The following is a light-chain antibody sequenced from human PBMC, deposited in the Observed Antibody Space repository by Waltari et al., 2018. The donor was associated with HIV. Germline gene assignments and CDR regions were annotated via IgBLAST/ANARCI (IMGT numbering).Light chain of an antibody. Sequence: SVLTQPPSASGTPGQRVPISCSGSSSNIESNYVYWYQQLPGTAPKRLIYKNSQRPSGVPDRFSGSKSGTSASLAISGLRSEDAADYYCATWDGSLSGPVFGGGTKLTVL. V-gene: IGLV1-47*01. CDR1: SSNIESNY. CDR3: ATWDGSLSGPV. CDR2: KNS. J-gene: IGLJ3*02.